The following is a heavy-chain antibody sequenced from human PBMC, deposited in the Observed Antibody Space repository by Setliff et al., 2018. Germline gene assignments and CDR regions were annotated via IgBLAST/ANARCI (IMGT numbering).Heavy chain of an antibody. V-gene: IGHV1-69*05. CDR3: AREGSTDSSGWVYDAFDI. CDR1: GGTFSSYA. Sequence: SVKVSCKASGGTFSSYAISWVRQAPGQGLEWMGGIIPIFGTANYAQKFQGRVTITTDESTSTAYMELSSLRSEDTAVYYCAREGSTDSSGWVYDAFDIWGQGTMVTVSS. CDR2: IIPIFGTA. J-gene: IGHJ3*02. D-gene: IGHD6-19*01.